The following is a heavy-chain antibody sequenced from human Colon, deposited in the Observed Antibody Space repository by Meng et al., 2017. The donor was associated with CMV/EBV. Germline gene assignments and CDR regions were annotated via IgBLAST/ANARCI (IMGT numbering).Heavy chain of an antibody. CDR2: MRPSGGST. CDR1: GLNFSIYE. CDR3: VKGGWVDY. V-gene: IGHV3-23*01. D-gene: IGHD1-26*01. Sequence: RVSWEGSGLNFSIYEMSGVWQAPGKGREGVSIMRPSGGSTYYADSLEGRFTISRDNSKNTLYLQLNSLRVEDTALYYCVKGGWVDYWGQGTLVTVSS. J-gene: IGHJ4*02.